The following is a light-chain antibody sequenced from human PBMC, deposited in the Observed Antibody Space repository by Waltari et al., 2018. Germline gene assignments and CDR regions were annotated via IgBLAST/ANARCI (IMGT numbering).Light chain of an antibody. J-gene: IGKJ4*01. V-gene: IGKV3-11*01. CDR1: QSVDTY. Sequence: EIVLTQSPGTLSLSPGESATLPCRASQSVDTYLAWYQKKPGQAPRLLIYDASTRATGIPARFSGSGSGTDFTLTISSREPEDFAVYYCQQRSSWFTFGGGTKVEV. CDR2: DAS. CDR3: QQRSSWFT.